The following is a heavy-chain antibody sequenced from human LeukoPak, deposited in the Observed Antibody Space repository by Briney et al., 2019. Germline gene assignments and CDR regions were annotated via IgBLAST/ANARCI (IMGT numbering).Heavy chain of an antibody. J-gene: IGHJ6*03. Sequence: GGSLTLSCAVSGSTLSNYSLSWVCQPPAKGLEWVAGISDSGGRRNYADSVKDRLTISRDNSKNTLNLQIDSLRADDTAVYYCAKNGGQRLYDYCMDVWGRGTTVTVSS. CDR1: GSTLSNYS. CDR3: AKNGGQRLYDYCMDV. CDR2: ISDSGGRR. V-gene: IGHV3-23*01. D-gene: IGHD3-16*01.